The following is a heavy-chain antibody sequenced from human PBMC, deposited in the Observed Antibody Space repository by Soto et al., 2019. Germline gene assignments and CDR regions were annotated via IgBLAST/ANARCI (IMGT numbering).Heavy chain of an antibody. J-gene: IGHJ4*02. Sequence: ASLKVSCKASGYTFTGYYMHWVRQAPGQGLEWMGWINPNSGGTNYAQKFQCRVTMTRDTSISTAYMELSRLTSDATAVYYCARASSSGWWSGFDYWGLGTPVTASS. CDR2: INPNSGGT. CDR1: GYTFTGYY. D-gene: IGHD6-19*01. CDR3: ARASSSGWWSGFDY. V-gene: IGHV1-2*02.